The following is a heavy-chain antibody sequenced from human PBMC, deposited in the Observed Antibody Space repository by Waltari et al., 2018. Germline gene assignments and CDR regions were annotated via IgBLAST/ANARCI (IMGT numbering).Heavy chain of an antibody. D-gene: IGHD3-3*01. J-gene: IGHJ6*02. CDR3: ARDFKGYYDLWSAQPHYGMDV. V-gene: IGHV4-4*02. Sequence: QVQLQESGPGLVKPSGTLSLTCAVSGGSISSSNWWSWVRQPPGKGLEWIGEIYHSGSTNYNPSLKSRVTISVDKSKNQFSLKLSSVTAADTAVYYCARDFKGYYDLWSAQPHYGMDVWGQGTTVTVSS. CDR2: IYHSGST. CDR1: GGSISSSNW.